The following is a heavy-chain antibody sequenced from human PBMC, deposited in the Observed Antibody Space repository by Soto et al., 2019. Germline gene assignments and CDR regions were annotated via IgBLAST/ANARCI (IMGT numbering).Heavy chain of an antibody. D-gene: IGHD1-1*01. CDR3: ATGSHNWNDGYYYYYGMDV. V-gene: IGHV1-18*04. CDR2: ISAYNGNT. J-gene: IGHJ6*02. CDR1: GYTFTSYG. Sequence: GASVKVSCKASGYTFTSYGISWVRQAPGQGLEWMGWISAYNGNTNYAQKLQGRVTMTTDTSTSTAYMELSSLRSEDTAVYYCATGSHNWNDGYYYYYGMDVWGQGTTVTVSS.